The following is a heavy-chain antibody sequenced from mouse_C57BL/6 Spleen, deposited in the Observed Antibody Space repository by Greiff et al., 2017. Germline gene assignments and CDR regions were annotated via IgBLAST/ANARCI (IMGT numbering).Heavy chain of an antibody. CDR2: INPSTGGT. CDR3: ARSNYYGSRAMDY. J-gene: IGHJ4*01. CDR1: GYSFTGYY. V-gene: IGHV1-42*01. Sequence: EVQLQQSGPELVKPGASVKISCKASGYSFTGYYMNWVKQSPEKSLEWIGEINPSTGGTTYNQKFKAKATLTVDKSSSTAYMQLKSLTSEDSAVYYCARSNYYGSRAMDYWGQGTSVTVSS. D-gene: IGHD1-1*01.